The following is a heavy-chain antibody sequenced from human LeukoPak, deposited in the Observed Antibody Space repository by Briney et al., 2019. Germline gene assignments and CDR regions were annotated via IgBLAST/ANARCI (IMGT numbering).Heavy chain of an antibody. CDR2: ISGSGGST. D-gene: IGHD5-18*01. CDR1: GFTFSSYA. J-gene: IGHJ4*02. CDR3: AKDGRDTAMVTASDY. V-gene: IGHV3-23*01. Sequence: GGSLRLSCAASGFTFSSYAMSWVRQAPGKGLEWVSAISGSGGSTYYADSVKGRFTISRDNPKNTLYLQMNSLRAEDTAVYYCAKDGRDTAMVTASDYWGQGTLVTVSS.